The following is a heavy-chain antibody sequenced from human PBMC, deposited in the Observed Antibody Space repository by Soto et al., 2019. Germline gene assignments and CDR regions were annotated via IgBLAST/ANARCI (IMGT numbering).Heavy chain of an antibody. V-gene: IGHV1-69*13. CDR3: ARDTAMPSDAFDI. J-gene: IGHJ3*02. CDR2: IIPIFGTA. CDR1: GGTFSSYS. Sequence: SVKVSCKASGGTFSSYSISWVRQAPGQGLEWMGGIIPIFGTANYAQKFQGRVTITADESTSTAYMELSSLRSEDTAVYYCARDTAMPSDAFDIWGQGTMVTVSS. D-gene: IGHD5-18*01.